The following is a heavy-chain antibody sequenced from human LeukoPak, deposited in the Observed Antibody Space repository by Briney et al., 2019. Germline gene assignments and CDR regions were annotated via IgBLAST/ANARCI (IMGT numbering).Heavy chain of an antibody. CDR1: GYSFTSYW. CDR2: IYSGDSDT. CDR3: ARGITKVFFDY. V-gene: IGHV5-51*01. J-gene: IGHJ4*02. Sequence: GESLKISCKGSGYSFTSYWIGWVRQMPGKGLELMWIIYSGDSDTSYSPSFQGQVAISADKSISTAYPQWSSMKASDPAMYYCARGITKVFFDYWGQGTLVTVSS. D-gene: IGHD2-8*01.